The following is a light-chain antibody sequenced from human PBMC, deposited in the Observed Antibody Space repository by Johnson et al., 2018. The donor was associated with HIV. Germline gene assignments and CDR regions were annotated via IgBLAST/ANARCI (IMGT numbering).Light chain of an antibody. J-gene: IGLJ1*01. CDR2: ENN. CDR3: GTGDSSRVGV. V-gene: IGLV1-51*02. Sequence: QSVLTQPPSVSAAPGQRVTISCSGSSSNIGNNYVSWYQQLPGTAPKLLIYENNKRPSGIPDRFSGSKSGTSATMGITGLQTGDESEYYCGTGDSSRVGVFGTGTKVTVL. CDR1: SSNIGNNY.